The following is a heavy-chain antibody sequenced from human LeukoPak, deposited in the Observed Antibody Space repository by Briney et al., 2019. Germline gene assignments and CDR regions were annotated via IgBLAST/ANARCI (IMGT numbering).Heavy chain of an antibody. V-gene: IGHV3-66*01. CDR1: GFTVSSNY. D-gene: IGHD2-15*01. J-gene: IGHJ6*02. Sequence: GGSLRLSCAASGFTVSSNYMSWVRQAPGKGLEWVSVIYSGGSTYYADSVKGRFTISRDNSKNTLYLQMNSLRAEDTAVYYCARAGYCSGGSCYSGVNGMDVWGQGTTVTVSS. CDR3: ARAGYCSGGSCYSGVNGMDV. CDR2: IYSGGST.